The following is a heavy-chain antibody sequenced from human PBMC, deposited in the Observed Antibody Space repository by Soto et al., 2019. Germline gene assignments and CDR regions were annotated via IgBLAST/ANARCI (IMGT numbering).Heavy chain of an antibody. V-gene: IGHV4-30-4*01. CDR3: ARGSDYYDTRSYSLY. Sequence: PSETLSLTCTVSGGSISSGDYYWSWIRQPPGKGLEWIGYIYYSGSTYYNPSLKSRVTISVDTSKNQFSLKLSSVTAADTAVYYCARGSDYYDTRSYSLYWREAILV. D-gene: IGHD3-22*01. CDR2: IYYSGST. CDR1: GGSISSGDYY. J-gene: IGHJ4*02.